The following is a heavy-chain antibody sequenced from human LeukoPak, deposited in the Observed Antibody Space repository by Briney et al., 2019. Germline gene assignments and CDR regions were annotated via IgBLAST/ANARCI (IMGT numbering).Heavy chain of an antibody. CDR2: INPSGGST. CDR1: GYTFTSYY. CDR3: ARLYKYSSSADAFDI. D-gene: IGHD6-13*01. V-gene: IGHV1-46*01. Sequence: ASVKVSCKASGYTFTSYYMHWVRQAPGQGREWMGIINPSGGSTSYAQKFQGRVTMTRDMSTSTVYMELSSLRSEDTAVYYCARLYKYSSSADAFDIWGQGTMVTVSS. J-gene: IGHJ3*02.